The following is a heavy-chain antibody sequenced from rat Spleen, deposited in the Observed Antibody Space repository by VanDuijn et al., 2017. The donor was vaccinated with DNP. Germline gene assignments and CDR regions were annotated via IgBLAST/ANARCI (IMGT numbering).Heavy chain of an antibody. CDR2: ISYEGSNS. Sequence: EVHLVESGGGLVQPGGSLKVSCAASGFSFSDYYMAWVRQAPKKGLEWVASISYEGSNSYHGDSVKGRFTISRDNGKSTLYLQMNRLRSEDTATYYCARRGYKNSWYFDLWGPGTMVTVSS. D-gene: IGHD1-4*01. V-gene: IGHV5-22*01. CDR3: ARRGYKNSWYFDL. J-gene: IGHJ1*01. CDR1: GFSFSDYY.